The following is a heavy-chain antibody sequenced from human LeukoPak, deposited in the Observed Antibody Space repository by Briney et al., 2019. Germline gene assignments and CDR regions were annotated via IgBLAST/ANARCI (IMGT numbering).Heavy chain of an antibody. CDR3: TRGGRAAAGFRFDP. J-gene: IGHJ5*02. V-gene: IGHV4-59*01. CDR1: GGSISSYY. D-gene: IGHD6-13*01. Sequence: SETLSLTCTVSGGSISSYYWSWIRQPPGKGLEWIGYVYYGGSTNYNPSLKSRVTISVDRSKNQFSLKLSSVTAADTAVYYCTRGGRAAAGFRFDPWGQGTLVTVSS. CDR2: VYYGGST.